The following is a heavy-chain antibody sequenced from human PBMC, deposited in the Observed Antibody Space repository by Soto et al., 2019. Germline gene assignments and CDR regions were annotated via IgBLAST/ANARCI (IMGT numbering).Heavy chain of an antibody. D-gene: IGHD3-22*01. J-gene: IGHJ3*02. CDR3: ARRDYYEANDAFDI. Sequence: QVQLQESGPGLVKPSETLSLTCTVSGGSISSYYWSWIRQPPGKGLEWIGYIYYSGSTNYNPSLKSRVTISVDTSKNQFSLKLSSVTAADTAVYYCARRDYYEANDAFDIWGQGTMVTVSS. CDR1: GGSISSYY. CDR2: IYYSGST. V-gene: IGHV4-59*08.